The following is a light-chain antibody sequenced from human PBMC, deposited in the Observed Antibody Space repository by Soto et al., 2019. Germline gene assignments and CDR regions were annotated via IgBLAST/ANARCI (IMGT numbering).Light chain of an antibody. CDR1: QSVSSY. CDR2: DAS. Sequence: EIVLTQSPATLSLSPGERATLSCRASQSVSSYLACYQQKPGQAPRLLIYDASNRSTGIPARFSGSGSGTDFTLTISSLVPEDFSVYYCQHRSNWPPRFTFGTVIKVDIK. CDR3: QHRSNWPPRFT. V-gene: IGKV3-11*01. J-gene: IGKJ3*01.